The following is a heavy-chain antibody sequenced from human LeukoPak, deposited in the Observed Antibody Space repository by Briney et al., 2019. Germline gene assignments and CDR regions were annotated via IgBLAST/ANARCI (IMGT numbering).Heavy chain of an antibody. CDR3: MSYTLLFYGDVGRGL. CDR1: GFTFSSYG. D-gene: IGHD4-17*01. CDR2: IWYDGSNK. V-gene: IGHV3-33*01. Sequence: PGGSLRLSCAASGFTFSSYGMHWVRQSPGKGLEWVAVIWYDGSNKYYADSVKGRFTISRDNSKNTLHLQMNSLKTEDTAVYYCMSYTLLFYGDVGRGLWGQGTMVTVSS. J-gene: IGHJ3*01.